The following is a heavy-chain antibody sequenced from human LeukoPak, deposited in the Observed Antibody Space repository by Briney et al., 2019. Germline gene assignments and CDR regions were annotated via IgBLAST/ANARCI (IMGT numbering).Heavy chain of an antibody. D-gene: IGHD3-10*02. J-gene: IGHJ6*04. CDR2: IKQDGSEK. Sequence: GGSLRLSCAASGFTFSSYWMSWVRQAPGKGLEWVANIKQDGSEKYYVDSVKGRFTISRDNAKNSLYLQMNSLRAEATAVYYCAELGITMIGGVWGKGTTVTISS. CDR1: GFTFSSYW. CDR3: AELGITMIGGV. V-gene: IGHV3-7*01.